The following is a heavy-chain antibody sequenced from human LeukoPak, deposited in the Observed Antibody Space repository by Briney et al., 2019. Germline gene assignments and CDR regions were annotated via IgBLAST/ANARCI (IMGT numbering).Heavy chain of an antibody. D-gene: IGHD3-10*01. CDR2: ISSSSSYT. CDR3: ARGQNSGKYYGPVNQNFDY. V-gene: IGHV3-11*05. Sequence: GGSLRLSCAASGFTFSDYYMSWIRQAPGKGLEWVSYISSSSSYTNYADSVKGRFTISRDNAKNSLYLQMNSLRAEDTAVYYCARGQNSGKYYGPVNQNFDYWGQGTLVTVSS. J-gene: IGHJ4*02. CDR1: GFTFSDYY.